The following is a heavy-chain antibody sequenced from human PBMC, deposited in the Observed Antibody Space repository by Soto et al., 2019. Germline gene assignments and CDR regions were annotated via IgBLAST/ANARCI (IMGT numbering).Heavy chain of an antibody. D-gene: IGHD3-22*01. J-gene: IGHJ6*02. CDR1: GFTFSSYA. CDR2: ISGSGGST. V-gene: IGHV3-23*01. Sequence: GGSLRLSCAASGFTFSSYAMSWVRQAPGKGLEWVSAISGSGGSTYYADSVKGRFTISRDNSKNTLYLQMNSLRAEDTAVYYCAKDYCYDSSGSFPYYYYGMDVWGQGTTVTVSS. CDR3: AKDYCYDSSGSFPYYYYGMDV.